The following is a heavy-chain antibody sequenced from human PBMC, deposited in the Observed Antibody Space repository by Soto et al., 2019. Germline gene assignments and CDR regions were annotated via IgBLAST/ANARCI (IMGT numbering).Heavy chain of an antibody. V-gene: IGHV3-30*18. J-gene: IGHJ4*02. CDR3: AKDHEAHDFWSGFDY. CDR1: GFTFSSYG. CDR2: ISYDGSNK. D-gene: IGHD3-3*01. Sequence: TGGSLRLSCAASGFTFSSYGMHWVRQAPGKGLEWVAVISYDGSNKYYADSVKGRFTISRDNSKNTLYLQMNSLRAEDTAVYYWAKDHEAHDFWSGFDYWGQGTLVTVSS.